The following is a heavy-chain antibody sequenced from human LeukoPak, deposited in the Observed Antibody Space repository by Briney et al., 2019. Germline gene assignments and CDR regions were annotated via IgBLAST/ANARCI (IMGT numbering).Heavy chain of an antibody. D-gene: IGHD2-15*01. CDR2: IYYDGST. Sequence: SETLFLTCTVSGASLARDMYHWGWVRQSPGKGLEWLGTIYYDGSTFYSPSFKSRVTISINASKKQLSLNLASVTAADTAVYYCARRGDAWQILYSFDVWGQGTAVIVSS. CDR3: ARRGDAWQILYSFDV. CDR1: GASLARDMYH. J-gene: IGHJ3*01. V-gene: IGHV4-39*01.